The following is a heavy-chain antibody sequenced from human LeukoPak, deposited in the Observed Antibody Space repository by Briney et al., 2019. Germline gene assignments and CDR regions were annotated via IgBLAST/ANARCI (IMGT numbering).Heavy chain of an antibody. CDR2: IYTSGST. CDR3: ASALGLHDEGGYFLNYYFDL. Sequence: SETLSLTCTVSGGSISSYYWSWIRQPAGKGLEWIGRIYTSGSTNYNPSLKSRVTMSVDTSKNQFSLKLSSVTAADTAVYYCASALGLHDEGGYFLNYYFDLWGRGTLVTVSS. D-gene: IGHD3-22*01. V-gene: IGHV4-4*07. J-gene: IGHJ2*01. CDR1: GGSISSYY.